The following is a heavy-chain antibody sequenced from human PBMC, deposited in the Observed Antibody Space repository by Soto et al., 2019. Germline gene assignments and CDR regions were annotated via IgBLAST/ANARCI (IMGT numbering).Heavy chain of an antibody. CDR2: ISSSSSYI. CDR3: ARSMRAITFGGATVVQTGPQTFDY. Sequence: GGSLRLSCAASGFTFSSYSMNWVRQAPGKGLEWVSSISSSSSYIYYADSVKGRFTISRDNAKNSLYLQMNSLRAEDTAVYYCARSMRAITFGGATVVQTGPQTFDYWGQGTLVTVSS. V-gene: IGHV3-21*01. CDR1: GFTFSSYS. D-gene: IGHD3-16*02. J-gene: IGHJ4*02.